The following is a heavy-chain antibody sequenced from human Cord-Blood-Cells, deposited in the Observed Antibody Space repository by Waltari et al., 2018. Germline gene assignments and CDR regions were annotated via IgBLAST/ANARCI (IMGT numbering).Heavy chain of an antibody. CDR1: GYSISSGYY. CDR2: SYHRGRT. D-gene: IGHD6-25*01. V-gene: IGHV4-38-2*01. J-gene: IGHJ4*02. Sequence: QVQLQESGPGLVKPSETLSLTCAVSGYSISSGYYWGWIRQPPGKGLEWIGGSYHRGRTYCIPSLKNRVTISVDTAKNQFSLKLSSVTAADTAVYYCARVLGGYPDYWGQGTLVTVSS. CDR3: ARVLGGYPDY.